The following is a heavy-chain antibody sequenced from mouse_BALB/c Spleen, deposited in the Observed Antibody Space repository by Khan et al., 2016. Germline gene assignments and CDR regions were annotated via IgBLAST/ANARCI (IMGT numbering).Heavy chain of an antibody. D-gene: IGHD2-4*01. J-gene: IGHJ3*01. CDR2: IWGDGST. CDR1: EFSLTGFS. Sequence: QMQLEESGPGLVAPSQSLSITCTVSEFSLTGFSVNWVRQPPGKALEWLGMIWGDGSTDYNSGLKSRLSFSKDDSKSQVFLKMNSLQTDDTARYFCASYYDYDGGFAYWGQGTLVTVSA. V-gene: IGHV2-6-7*01. CDR3: ASYYDYDGGFAY.